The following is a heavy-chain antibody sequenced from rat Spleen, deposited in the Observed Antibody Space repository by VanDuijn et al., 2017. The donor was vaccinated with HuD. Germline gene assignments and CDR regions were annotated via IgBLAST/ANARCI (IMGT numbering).Heavy chain of an antibody. CDR1: GFTFSDYG. J-gene: IGHJ1*01. V-gene: IGHV5-19*01. D-gene: IGHD1-2*01. CDR2: ISPSGGST. CDR3: ATAYSSYYWYFDF. Sequence: EVQLVESGGGLVQPGRSLKLSCAASGFTFSDYGVAWVRQAPTTGLEWVASISPSGGSTYYRDSVKGRFTISRDNAKSTLYLQMDSLRSEDTATYYCATAYSSYYWYFDFWGPGTMVTVSS.